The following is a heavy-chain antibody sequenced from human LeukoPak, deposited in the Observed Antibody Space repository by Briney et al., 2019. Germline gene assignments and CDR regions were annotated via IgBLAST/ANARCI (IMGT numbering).Heavy chain of an antibody. Sequence: YYXXWIRQPXXXXLEWIGRIYTSGSTNYNPSLKSRVTMSVDTSKNQFSLKLSSVTAADTAVYYCARVDRSYYGMDVWGQGTTVTVSS. D-gene: IGHD2-2*03. J-gene: IGHJ6*02. CDR2: IYTSGST. CDR3: ARVDRSYYGMDV. V-gene: IGHV4-4*07. CDR1: YY.